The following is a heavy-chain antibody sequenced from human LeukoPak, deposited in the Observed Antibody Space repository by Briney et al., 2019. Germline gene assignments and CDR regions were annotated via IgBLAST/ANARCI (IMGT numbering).Heavy chain of an antibody. D-gene: IGHD2-2*01. CDR2: ISYDGSNK. CDR1: GFTFSSYG. V-gene: IGHV3-30*03. CDR3: ARDQGCTSTNCYSLFFHY. Sequence: PGRSLRLSCAASGFTFSSYGMHWVRQAPGKGLEWVAVISYDGSNKYYADSVKGRFTISRDNYKNTLYLQMNSLRAEDTAVYYCARDQGCTSTNCYSLFFHYWGQGSLVTVSS. J-gene: IGHJ4*02.